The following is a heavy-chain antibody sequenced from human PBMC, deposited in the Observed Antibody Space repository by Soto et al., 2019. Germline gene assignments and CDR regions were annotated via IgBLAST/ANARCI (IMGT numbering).Heavy chain of an antibody. CDR2: ISGDSGNT. Sequence: GASVKVSCKASGYMFTKSAMHWVRQAPGQRLEWMGWISGDSGNTKYSPKLQDRVTITRDTSASTAYMELSGLRSEDTALYYCARDGVAAGNINFDYWGQGTLVTVSS. D-gene: IGHD6-19*01. CDR3: ARDGVAAGNINFDY. V-gene: IGHV1-3*01. J-gene: IGHJ4*01. CDR1: GYMFTKSA.